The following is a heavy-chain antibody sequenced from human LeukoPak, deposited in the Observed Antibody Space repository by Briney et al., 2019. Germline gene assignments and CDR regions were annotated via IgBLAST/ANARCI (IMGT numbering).Heavy chain of an antibody. J-gene: IGHJ4*02. Sequence: GGSLRLSCAASGFTFSSYGMHWVRQAPGKGLEWVAFIRYDGSNKYYADSVKGRFTISRDNSKNTLYLQMNSLRAEDTAVYYCAKDLGYCTNGVCYTYVYWGQGTLVTVSS. V-gene: IGHV3-30*02. CDR2: IRYDGSNK. D-gene: IGHD2-8*01. CDR3: AKDLGYCTNGVCYTYVY. CDR1: GFTFSSYG.